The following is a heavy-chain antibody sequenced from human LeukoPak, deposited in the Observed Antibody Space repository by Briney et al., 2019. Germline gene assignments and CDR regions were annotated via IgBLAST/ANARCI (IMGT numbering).Heavy chain of an antibody. J-gene: IGHJ5*02. D-gene: IGHD6-13*01. V-gene: IGHV4-59*01. Sequence: PSETLSLTCTVSGGSISSYYWSWIRQPPGKGLEWIGYIYYSGSTNYNPSLKSRVTISVDTSKNQFSLKLSSVTAADTAVYYCARDGSSGGFYWFDPWGQGTLVTVSS. CDR3: ARDGSSGGFYWFDP. CDR2: IYYSGST. CDR1: GGSISSYY.